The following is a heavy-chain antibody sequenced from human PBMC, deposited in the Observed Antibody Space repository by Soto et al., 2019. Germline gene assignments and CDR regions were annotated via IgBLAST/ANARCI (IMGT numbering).Heavy chain of an antibody. CDR3: AREHSNSWPGNFDY. CDR2: INTQGGGT. CDR1: GYTFTGYF. Sequence: GAAVKVSCKASGYTFTGYFMNWVGQAPGQGLEWMGCINTQGGGTSYAQKFQGRVTMTTDKSTSTAYMELSRLRSADTAVYYCAREHSNSWPGNFDYWGQGTLVTVSS. V-gene: IGHV1-2*02. D-gene: IGHD6-13*01. J-gene: IGHJ4*02.